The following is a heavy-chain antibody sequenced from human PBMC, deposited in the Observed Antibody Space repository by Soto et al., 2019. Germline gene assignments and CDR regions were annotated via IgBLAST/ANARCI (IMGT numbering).Heavy chain of an antibody. Sequence: SETLSLTCTVSGGSISSNAYYWGWIRQPPGKGLEWIGSMLYSGSTYYSPSLKSRVTISVDTSKNQFSLKLSSVTAADTAVYYCARGQLGDYWGQGTLVTVSS. CDR2: MLYSGST. J-gene: IGHJ4*02. CDR3: ARGQLGDY. CDR1: GGSISSNAYY. V-gene: IGHV4-39*01. D-gene: IGHD6-6*01.